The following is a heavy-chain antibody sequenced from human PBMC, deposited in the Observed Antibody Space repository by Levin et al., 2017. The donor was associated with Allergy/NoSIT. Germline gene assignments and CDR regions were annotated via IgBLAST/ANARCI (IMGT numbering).Heavy chain of an antibody. J-gene: IGHJ4*02. CDR1: GGSFSGYY. CDR3: ARVRVRGASREVDY. CDR2: INHSGST. D-gene: IGHD3-10*01. V-gene: IGHV4-34*01. Sequence: GSLRLSCAVYGGSFSGYYWSWIRQPPGKGLEWIGEINHSGSTNYNPSLKSRVTISVDTSKNQFSLKLSSVTAADTAVYYCARVRVRGASREVDYWGQGTLVTVSS.